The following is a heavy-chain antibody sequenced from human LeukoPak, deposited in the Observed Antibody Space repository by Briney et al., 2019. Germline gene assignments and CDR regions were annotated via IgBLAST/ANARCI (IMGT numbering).Heavy chain of an antibody. CDR1: GYSFTSYW. D-gene: IGHD1-26*01. Sequence: GESLKISCKGSGYSFTSYWIGWVRQMPGKGLEWMGIIYPGDSDTRYSPSFQGQVTISADKSISTAYLQWSSLKASDTAMYYCARRRGGSYYGYYYYYMDVWGKGTTVTISS. CDR3: ARRRGGSYYGYYYYYMDV. J-gene: IGHJ6*03. CDR2: IYPGDSDT. V-gene: IGHV5-51*01.